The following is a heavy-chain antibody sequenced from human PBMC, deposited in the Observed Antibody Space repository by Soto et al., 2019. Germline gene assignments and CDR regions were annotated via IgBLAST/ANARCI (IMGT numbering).Heavy chain of an antibody. CDR1: GFTFTDYY. V-gene: IGHV3-11*04. CDR3: PRDETIMVYAIPAVDLDYYYMDV. Sequence: GGSLRLSCAASGFTFTDYYMSWIRQAPGKGLEWVSYFGDTGTKKYYTDSVKGRFTISRDNAKNSLYLQMNSLRAEDTAVYYCPRDETIMVYAIPAVDLDYYYMDVWGKGTTVTVSS. D-gene: IGHD2-8*01. CDR2: FGDTGTKK. J-gene: IGHJ6*03.